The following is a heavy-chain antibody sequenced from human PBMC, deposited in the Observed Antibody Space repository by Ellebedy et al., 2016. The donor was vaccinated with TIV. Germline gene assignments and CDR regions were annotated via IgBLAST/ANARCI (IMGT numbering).Heavy chain of an antibody. CDR1: GFTFSSYA. CDR2: ISGSGGST. J-gene: IGHJ3*02. Sequence: PGGSLRLSCVASGFTFSSYAMSWVRQAPGKGLEWVSAISGSGGSTFYVDSVKGRFTIPRDDSNNTLYLQMNSLRAEDTAVYYCARSRDSNHYDSRDAFDIWGQGTMVTVSS. D-gene: IGHD3-22*01. V-gene: IGHV3-23*01. CDR3: ARSRDSNHYDSRDAFDI.